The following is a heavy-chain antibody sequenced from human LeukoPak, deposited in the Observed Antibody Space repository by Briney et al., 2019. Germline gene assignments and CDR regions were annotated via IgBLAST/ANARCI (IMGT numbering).Heavy chain of an antibody. CDR3: ARELAGCSGGSCYFR. J-gene: IGHJ4*02. Sequence: GGSLRLSCAASGFTFSSYWMHWVRQAPGKGLVWVSRINSDESSTSYADSVKGRFTISRDNAKNTLYLQMNSLRAEDTAVYYCARELAGCSGGSCYFRWGQGTLVTVSS. V-gene: IGHV3-74*01. CDR2: INSDESST. CDR1: GFTFSSYW. D-gene: IGHD2-15*01.